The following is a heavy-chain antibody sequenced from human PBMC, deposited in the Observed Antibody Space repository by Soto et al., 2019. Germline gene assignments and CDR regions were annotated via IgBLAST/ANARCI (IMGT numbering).Heavy chain of an antibody. CDR1: GGSISSGNYY. Sequence: QVQLQESGPGLVKPSQTLSLTRTVSGGSISSGNYYWSWIRQPPGKGLEWIGFISYSGSTYYSTSLKSRVTISVDTSKNQFSLNLSFVTAADTAVYYCATMGTPATGLYFFDYWGQGSLVTVSS. CDR2: ISYSGST. J-gene: IGHJ4*02. D-gene: IGHD2-15*01. V-gene: IGHV4-30-4*01. CDR3: ATMGTPATGLYFFDY.